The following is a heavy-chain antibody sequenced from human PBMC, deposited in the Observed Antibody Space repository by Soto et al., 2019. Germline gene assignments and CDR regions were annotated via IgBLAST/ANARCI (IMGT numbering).Heavy chain of an antibody. Sequence: GGSLRLSCAVSGFTVSSNYMNWVRQAPGKGLEWVSVIYRGGTTYYADSVKGRFTISRDNSKNTLYLQMNSLRAEDTAVYYCAKPPGGPYYYYYYMDVWGKGTTVTVSS. CDR2: IYRGGTT. CDR1: GFTVSSNY. D-gene: IGHD3-10*01. CDR3: AKPPGGPYYYYYYMDV. V-gene: IGHV3-53*01. J-gene: IGHJ6*03.